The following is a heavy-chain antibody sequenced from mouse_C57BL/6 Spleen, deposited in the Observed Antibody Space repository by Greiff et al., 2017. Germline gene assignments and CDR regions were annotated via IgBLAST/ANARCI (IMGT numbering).Heavy chain of an antibody. Sequence: EVQLQQSGPELVKPGASVKISCKASGYSFTGYYMNWVKQSPEKSLEWIGEINPSTGGTTYNQKFKAKATLTVDKSSSTAYMQLKSLTSEDSAVYYCARGDYYSTYYFDYWGQGTTLTVSS. CDR1: GYSFTGYY. CDR3: ARGDYYSTYYFDY. D-gene: IGHD2-5*01. V-gene: IGHV1-42*01. CDR2: INPSTGGT. J-gene: IGHJ2*01.